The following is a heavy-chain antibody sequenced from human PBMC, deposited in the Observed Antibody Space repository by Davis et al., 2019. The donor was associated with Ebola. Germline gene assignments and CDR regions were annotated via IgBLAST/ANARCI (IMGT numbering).Heavy chain of an antibody. CDR1: GYTFTAYY. V-gene: IGHV1-2*02. CDR2: INPNSGGT. J-gene: IGHJ4*02. Sequence: GESLKISCKASGYTFTAYYMPWVRQAPGQGLEWMGWINPNSGGTNYAQKFQGRVTMTRDTSISTAYMELSRLRSDDTAVYYCARASYYYDSSGYYHFGYWGQGTLVTVSS. CDR3: ARASYYYDSSGYYHFGY. D-gene: IGHD3-22*01.